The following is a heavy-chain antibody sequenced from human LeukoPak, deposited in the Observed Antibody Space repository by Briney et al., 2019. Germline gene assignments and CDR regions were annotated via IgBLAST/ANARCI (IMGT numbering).Heavy chain of an antibody. CDR2: VDPEDGET. D-gene: IGHD3-3*01. Sequence: ASVKISCKVSGYTFTDYYMHWVQQAPGKGREWMGLVDPEDGETIYAEKFQGRVTITADTSTDTAYMELSSLRSEDTAVYYCARAEGYYDFWSGYWDYSGQGTLVTVSS. J-gene: IGHJ4*02. CDR1: GYTFTDYY. CDR3: ARAEGYYDFWSGYWDY. V-gene: IGHV1-69-2*01.